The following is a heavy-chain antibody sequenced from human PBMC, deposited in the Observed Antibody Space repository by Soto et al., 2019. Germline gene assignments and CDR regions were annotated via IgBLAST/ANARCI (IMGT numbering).Heavy chain of an antibody. Sequence: QVQLVQSGAEVKKPGSSVKVSCKASGGTFSSYAISWVRQAPGQGLEWMGGIIPIFGTANYAQKFQGRVTNTADETINIGHIVPNCPRTYDRVRFYYWSAGGFIHCLLDFMGQGTLVTVSS. CDR2: IIPIFGTA. V-gene: IGHV1-69*01. CDR3: WSAGGFIHCLLDF. J-gene: IGHJ4*02. D-gene: IGHD1-26*01. CDR1: GGTFSSYA.